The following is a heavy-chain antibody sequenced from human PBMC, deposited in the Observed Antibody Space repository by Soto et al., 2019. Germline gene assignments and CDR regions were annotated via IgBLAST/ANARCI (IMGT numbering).Heavy chain of an antibody. Sequence: PGGSLRLSCAASGFTFSSYGMHWVRQAPGKGLEWVAVIWYDGSNKYYADSVKGRFTISRDNSKNTLYLQMNSLRAEDTAVYYCARDGQQLGGGMDVWGQGTTVTVSS. CDR1: GFTFSSYG. CDR3: ARDGQQLGGGMDV. CDR2: IWYDGSNK. V-gene: IGHV3-33*01. D-gene: IGHD6-13*01. J-gene: IGHJ6*02.